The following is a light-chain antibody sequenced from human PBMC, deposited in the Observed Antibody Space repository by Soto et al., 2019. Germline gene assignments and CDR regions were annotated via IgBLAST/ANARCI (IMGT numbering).Light chain of an antibody. CDR2: EVS. Sequence: QSALTQPPSASGSPGQSVTISCTGTSSDVGAYNFVSWYQHHPGKAPKVIIYEVSKRPSGVPDRFSGSKSGNTASLTVSGLQAEDEAVYSCSSFAGSRNVNVFGGGTQLTVL. V-gene: IGLV2-8*01. CDR1: SSDVGAYNF. J-gene: IGLJ2*01. CDR3: SSFAGSRNVNV.